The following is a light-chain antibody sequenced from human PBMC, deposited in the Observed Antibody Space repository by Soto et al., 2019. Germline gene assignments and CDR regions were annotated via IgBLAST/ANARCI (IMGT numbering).Light chain of an antibody. V-gene: IGKV4-1*01. CDR2: WAS. Sequence: DIVMTQSPDSLAVSLGERATINCKSSQSVLYFSNNKNFLAWYQQKPGQPPKLLIYWASTRESGVPDRFSGSESGTNFTLTISTLQADDVAMYYCQQYYSAPPTCGGVTKVEIK. J-gene: IGKJ4*02. CDR3: QQYYSAPPT. CDR1: QSVLYFSNNKNF.